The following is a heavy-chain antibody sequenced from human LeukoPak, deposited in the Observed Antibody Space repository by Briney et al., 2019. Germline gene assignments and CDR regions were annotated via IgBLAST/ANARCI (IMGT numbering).Heavy chain of an antibody. CDR2: IIPIFGTA. Sequence: AASVKVSCKASGGTFSSYAISWVRQAPGQGLEWMGRIIPIFGTANYAQKFQGRVTITTDESTSTAYMELSSLRSEDTAVYYRARGGFGGSSSYFDYWGQGTLVTVSS. J-gene: IGHJ4*02. V-gene: IGHV1-69*05. D-gene: IGHD1-26*01. CDR3: ARGGFGGSSSYFDY. CDR1: GGTFSSYA.